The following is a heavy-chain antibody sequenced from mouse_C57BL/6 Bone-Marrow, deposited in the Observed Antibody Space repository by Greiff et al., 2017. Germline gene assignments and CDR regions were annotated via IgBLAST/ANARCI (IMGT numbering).Heavy chain of an antibody. Sequence: ESGPGLVKPSQSLSLTCSVTGYSITSGYYWNWIRQFPGNKLEWMGYISYDGSNNYNPSLKNRISITRATSKNQFFLKLNSVTTEDTATYYCARDPYDYDGFDYWGQGTTLTVSS. CDR2: ISYDGSN. CDR1: GYSITSGYY. D-gene: IGHD2-4*01. CDR3: ARDPYDYDGFDY. J-gene: IGHJ2*01. V-gene: IGHV3-6*01.